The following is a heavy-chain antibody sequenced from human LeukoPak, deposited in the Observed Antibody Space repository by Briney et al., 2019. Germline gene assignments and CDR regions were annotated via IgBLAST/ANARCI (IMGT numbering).Heavy chain of an antibody. CDR1: GFTFSSYG. CDR2: ISYDGSNK. V-gene: IGHV3-30*18. J-gene: IGHJ3*02. Sequence: PGRSLRLSCAASGFTFSSYGMHWVRQAPGKGLEWVAVISYDGSNKYYADSVKGRFTISRDNSKNTLYLQMNSLRAEDTAVYYCAKDRVTTVVTPAFDIWGQGTVVTVSS. D-gene: IGHD4-23*01. CDR3: AKDRVTTVVTPAFDI.